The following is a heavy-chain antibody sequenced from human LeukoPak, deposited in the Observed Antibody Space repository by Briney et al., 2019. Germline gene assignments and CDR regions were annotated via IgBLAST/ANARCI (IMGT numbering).Heavy chain of an antibody. CDR3: AKDGRHPIITMVRGVLDY. J-gene: IGHJ4*02. CDR1: GFTFSSYA. V-gene: IGHV3-23*01. CDR2: ISGSGGST. Sequence: GGSLRLSCAASGFTFSSYAMSWVRQAPGKGLEWVSAISGSGGSTYYADSVKGRFTISRDNSKNTLYLQMNGLRAEDTAVYYCAKDGRHPIITMVRGVLDYWGQGTLVTVSS. D-gene: IGHD3-10*01.